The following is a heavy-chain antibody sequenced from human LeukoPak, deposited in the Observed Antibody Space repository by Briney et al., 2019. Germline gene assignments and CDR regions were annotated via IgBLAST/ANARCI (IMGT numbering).Heavy chain of an antibody. D-gene: IGHD3-22*01. CDR2: ISYDGSNK. CDR3: ALESGYYYDSSGY. V-gene: IGHV3-30*03. Sequence: GRSLRLSCAASGFTFNSHGMHWVRQAPGKGLQWVAVISYDGSNKYYADSVKGRFTISRDNSKNTLYLQMNSLRAEDTAVYYCALESGYYYDSSGYWGQGTMVTVSS. J-gene: IGHJ3*01. CDR1: GFTFNSHG.